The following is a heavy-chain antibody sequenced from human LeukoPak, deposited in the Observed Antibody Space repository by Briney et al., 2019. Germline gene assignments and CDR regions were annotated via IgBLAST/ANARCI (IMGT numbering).Heavy chain of an antibody. CDR1: GYTFTTYG. CDR3: ARGSDYGVYFF. CDR2: IRTFNGDT. J-gene: IGHJ4*02. Sequence: ASVKVSCKASGYTFTTYGISWVRQAPGQGLEWVGWIRTFNGDTNYAENFQGRVTMTTDTSTYTAYMELRSLRSDDTAAYYCARGSDYGVYFFWGQGTLVTVSS. D-gene: IGHD4-17*01. V-gene: IGHV1-18*01.